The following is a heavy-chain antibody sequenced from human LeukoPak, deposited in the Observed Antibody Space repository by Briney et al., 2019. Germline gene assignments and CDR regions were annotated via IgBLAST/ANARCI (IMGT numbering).Heavy chain of an antibody. V-gene: IGHV4-38-2*02. D-gene: IGHD3-22*01. CDR2: IYHSGTT. CDR1: GYSISSGYY. CDR3: ARGSRYDSSGYYY. J-gene: IGHJ4*02. Sequence: SETLSLTCTVSGYSISSGYYWGWIRQPPGKGLEWIALIYHSGTTYYNPSLKSRVTISVDTSKNQFSLKLSSVTAADTAVYYCARGSRYDSSGYYYWGQGTLVTVSS.